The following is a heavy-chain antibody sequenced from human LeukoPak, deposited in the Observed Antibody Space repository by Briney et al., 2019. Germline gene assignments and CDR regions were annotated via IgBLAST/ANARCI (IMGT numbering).Heavy chain of an antibody. J-gene: IGHJ4*02. Sequence: GGSLRLSCAAFGFTFSTYAMSWVRQAPGKGLEWVSTISGSGGSTYYADSVKGRFTISRDNSKNTLYLQMNSLRAEATAVYYCAKVGELAYCGGDCYRGFDFWGQGTLVTVSS. V-gene: IGHV3-23*01. CDR3: AKVGELAYCGGDCYRGFDF. D-gene: IGHD2-21*02. CDR1: GFTFSTYA. CDR2: ISGSGGST.